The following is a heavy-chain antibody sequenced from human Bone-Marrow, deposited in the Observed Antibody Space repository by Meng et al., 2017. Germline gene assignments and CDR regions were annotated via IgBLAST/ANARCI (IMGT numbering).Heavy chain of an antibody. V-gene: IGHV3-15*01. J-gene: IGHJ5*02. CDR1: GFTFINYA. CDR2: IKSKTDGGTT. Sequence: EVQVLESGGDLVQPGGSLRLSCATSGFTFINYAMIWVRQAPGKGLEWVGRIKSKTDGGTTDYAAPVKGRFTISRDDSKNTLYLQMNSLKTEDTAVYYCSTFLIFGVVRAWGQGTLVTISS. CDR3: STFLIFGVVRA. D-gene: IGHD3-3*01.